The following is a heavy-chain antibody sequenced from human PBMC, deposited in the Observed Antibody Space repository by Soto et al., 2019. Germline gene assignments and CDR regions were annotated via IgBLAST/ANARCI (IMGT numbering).Heavy chain of an antibody. CDR3: ARAGHSYYYYMDV. V-gene: IGHV5-51*01. CDR1: GYSFTSYW. J-gene: IGHJ6*03. CDR2: IYPGDSDT. Sequence: PGESLKISCKGSGYSFTSYWIGWVRPMPGKGLEWMGIIYPGDSDTRYSPSFQGQVTISADKSISTAYLQWSSLKASDTAMYYCARAGHSYYYYMDVWGKGTTVTVSS.